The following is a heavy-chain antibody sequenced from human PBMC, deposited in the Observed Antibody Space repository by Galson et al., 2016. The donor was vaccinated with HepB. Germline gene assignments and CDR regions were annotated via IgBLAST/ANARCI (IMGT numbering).Heavy chain of an antibody. CDR2: ITPFNGNT. D-gene: IGHD4-17*01. CDR1: GFSFTYRY. Sequence: SVKVSCKASGFSFTYRYLHWVRQAPGQALEWMGWITPFNGNTNYAQKFQDRVTITRDRSMSTAYMELSSLRSEDTAMYYCATANGDYEARAFDIWRQGTMVTVSS. CDR3: ATANGDYEARAFDI. J-gene: IGHJ3*02. V-gene: IGHV1-45*02.